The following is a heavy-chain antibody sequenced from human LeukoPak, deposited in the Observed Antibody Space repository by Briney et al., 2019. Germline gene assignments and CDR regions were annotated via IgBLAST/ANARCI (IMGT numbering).Heavy chain of an antibody. J-gene: IGHJ6*02. CDR1: GGSFSGYY. CDR3: ARHEVGYYYYGMDV. CDR2: INHSGST. D-gene: IGHD1-26*01. Sequence: PSETLSLTCAVYGGSFSGYYWSWIRQPPGKGLEWIGEINHSGSTKYNPSLKSRVTMSVDTSKNQFSLKLSSVTAADTAVYYCARHEVGYYYYGMDVWGQGTTVTVSS. V-gene: IGHV4-34*01.